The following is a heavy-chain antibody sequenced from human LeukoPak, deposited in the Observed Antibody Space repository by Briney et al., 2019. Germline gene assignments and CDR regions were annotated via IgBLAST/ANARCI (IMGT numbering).Heavy chain of an antibody. D-gene: IGHD1-26*01. V-gene: IGHV3-7*01. Sequence: PGGSLRLSCAASGFTFSSHWMSWVRQAPGKGPEWVANIKQDGTEIYYVDSVKGRFTISRDNAKNSLYLQMNSLRAEDTAVYYCAREFSGSNYGFPFDYWGQGTLVTVSS. J-gene: IGHJ4*02. CDR1: GFTFSSHW. CDR3: AREFSGSNYGFPFDY. CDR2: IKQDGTEI.